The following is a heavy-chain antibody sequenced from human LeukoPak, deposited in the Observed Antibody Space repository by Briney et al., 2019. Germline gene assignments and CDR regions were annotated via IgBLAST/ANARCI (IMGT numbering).Heavy chain of an antibody. V-gene: IGHV4-4*07. CDR2: IYTSGST. J-gene: IGHJ5*02. Sequence: PSETLSLTCTVSGGSISSYYWSWIRQPAGKGLEWIGRIYTSGSTNYNPSLKSRVTMSVDTSKIQFSLKLSSVTAADTAVYYCARYLDGSGGNNWFDPWGQGTLVTVSS. CDR1: GGSISSYY. CDR3: ARYLDGSGGNNWFDP. D-gene: IGHD3-10*01.